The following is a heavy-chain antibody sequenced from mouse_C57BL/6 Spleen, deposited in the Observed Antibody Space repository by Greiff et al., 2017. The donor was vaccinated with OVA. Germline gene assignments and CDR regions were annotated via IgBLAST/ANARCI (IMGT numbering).Heavy chain of an antibody. CDR3: AKEDYYGNAMDY. CDR1: GYTFTSYW. Sequence: QVQLQQPGAELVKPGASVKLSCKASGYTFTSYWMQWVKQRPGQGLEWIGEIDPSDSYTNYNQKFKGKATLTVDTSSSTAYMQLSSLTSEDSAVYYCAKEDYYGNAMDYWGQGTSVTVSS. V-gene: IGHV1-50*01. D-gene: IGHD1-1*01. CDR2: IDPSDSYT. J-gene: IGHJ4*01.